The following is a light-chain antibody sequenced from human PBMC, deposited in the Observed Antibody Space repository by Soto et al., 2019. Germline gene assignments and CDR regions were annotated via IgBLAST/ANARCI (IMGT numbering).Light chain of an antibody. V-gene: IGKV1-5*03. J-gene: IGKJ4*01. Sequence: DIQLTQSPSFLSASVGDRVTITCRASQGISSNLAWYQQKPGKAPKLLIYKASTLKSGVPSRFSGSGSGTEFTLTISSLQPDDFATYYCQQYSNNSFFGGGTKVDIK. CDR3: QQYSNNSF. CDR2: KAS. CDR1: QGISSN.